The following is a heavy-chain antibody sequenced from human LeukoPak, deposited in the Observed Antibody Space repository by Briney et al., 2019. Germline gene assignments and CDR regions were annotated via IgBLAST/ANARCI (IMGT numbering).Heavy chain of an antibody. V-gene: IGHV1-18*01. D-gene: IGHD5-18*01. CDR3: ARVWGYSYGSHYYYYYGMDV. CDR2: ISAYNGNT. Sequence: EASVKVSCKASGYTFTSYGISWVRQAPGQGLEWMGWISAYNGNTNYAQKLQGRVTMTTDTSTSTAYMELRSLRSDDTAVYYCARVWGYSYGSHYYYYYGMDVWGQGTTVTVSS. J-gene: IGHJ6*02. CDR1: GYTFTSYG.